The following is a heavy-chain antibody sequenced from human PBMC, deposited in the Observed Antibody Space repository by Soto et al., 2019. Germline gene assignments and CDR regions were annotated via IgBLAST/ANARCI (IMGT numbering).Heavy chain of an antibody. J-gene: IGHJ4*02. V-gene: IGHV3-11*01. Sequence: QVQLVESGGGLVKPGGSLRLSCAASGFTFSDFYMSWIRQAPGKGLEWLSYISSGSTNIFYADSVKGRFTVSRDNAKNSVYLQMDSLRAEDTAVYYCARDRNAAGSDYWGQGTLFSVSS. CDR2: ISSGSTNI. D-gene: IGHD1-1*01. CDR1: GFTFSDFY. CDR3: ARDRNAAGSDY.